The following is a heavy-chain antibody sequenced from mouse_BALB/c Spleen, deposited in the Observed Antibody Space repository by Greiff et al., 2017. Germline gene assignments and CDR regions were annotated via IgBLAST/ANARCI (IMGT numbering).Heavy chain of an antibody. D-gene: IGHD1-2*01. V-gene: IGHV5-17*02. Sequence: EVQRVESGGGLVQPGGSRKLSCAASGFTFSSFGMHWVRQAPEKGLEWVAYISSGSSTIYYADTVKGRFTISRDNPKNTLFLQMTSLRSEDTAMYYCARYPLLRGYFDVWGAGTTVTVSS. J-gene: IGHJ1*01. CDR3: ARYPLLRGYFDV. CDR2: ISSGSSTI. CDR1: GFTFSSFG.